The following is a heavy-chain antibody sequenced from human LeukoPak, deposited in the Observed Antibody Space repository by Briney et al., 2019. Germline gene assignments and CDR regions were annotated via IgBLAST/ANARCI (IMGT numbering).Heavy chain of an antibody. CDR3: AGDFGYSGYEGWFDP. J-gene: IGHJ5*02. Sequence: PSETLSLTCTVSGGSISSYYWSWIRQPPGKGLEWIGYIYYTGSTNYNPSLKSRITISVDTSKNQFSLKLNSLTAADTAVYYCAGDFGYSGYEGWFDPWGQGTLVTVSS. V-gene: IGHV4-59*01. D-gene: IGHD5-12*01. CDR2: IYYTGST. CDR1: GGSISSYY.